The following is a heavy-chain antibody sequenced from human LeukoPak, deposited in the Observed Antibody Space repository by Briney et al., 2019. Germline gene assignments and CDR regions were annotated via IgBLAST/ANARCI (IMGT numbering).Heavy chain of an antibody. V-gene: IGHV3-49*03. D-gene: IGHD5-12*01. CDR1: GFTFGDYA. CDR3: TRALGGLRLYFDY. Sequence: GGSLRLSSAASGFTFGDYAVSWFRQAPGKGLEWVGFIRSKAYGGTTEYAASVKGRFTISRDDPIRIAYLQMNSLRTEDTAVYYCTRALGGLRLYFDYWGQGTLVTVSS. J-gene: IGHJ4*02. CDR2: IRSKAYGGTT.